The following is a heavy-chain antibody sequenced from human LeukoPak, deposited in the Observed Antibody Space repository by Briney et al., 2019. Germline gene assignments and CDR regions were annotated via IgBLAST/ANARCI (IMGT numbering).Heavy chain of an antibody. V-gene: IGHV4-38-2*02. CDR1: GYSISSGYY. CDR2: IYYSGST. J-gene: IGHJ6*03. Sequence: KPSETLSLTCTVSGYSISSGYYWGWIRQPPGKGLEWIGIIYYSGSTYYNPSLKSRVTISVDTSKNQFSLKLSSVTAADTAVYYCARHNYYYYYYMDVWGKGTTVTISS. CDR3: ARHNYYYYYYMDV.